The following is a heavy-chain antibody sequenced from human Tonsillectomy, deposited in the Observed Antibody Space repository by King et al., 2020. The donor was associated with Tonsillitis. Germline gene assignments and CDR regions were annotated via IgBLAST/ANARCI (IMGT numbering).Heavy chain of an antibody. D-gene: IGHD2-8*01. CDR2: ISGSGGTT. J-gene: IGHJ3*02. CDR1: GFAFTNFG. V-gene: IGHV3-23*04. Sequence: VQLVESGGGLVQPGGSLRLSCAASGFAFTNFGMNWVRQAPGKGLEWLSSISGSGGTTHYADSVKGRFTISRDNSKTVLYLEMRTLRADDTALYYCAKRLYVHDGFDIWGQGTMVTVSS. CDR3: AKRLYVHDGFDI.